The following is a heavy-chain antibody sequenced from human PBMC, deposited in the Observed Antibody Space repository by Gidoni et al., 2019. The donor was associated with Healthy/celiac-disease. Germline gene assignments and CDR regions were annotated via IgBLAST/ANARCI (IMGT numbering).Heavy chain of an antibody. D-gene: IGHD3-22*01. V-gene: IGHV3-30-3*01. CDR1: GFTFSSYA. CDR3: NDYYDSSGYYLDY. CDR2: ISYDGSNK. Sequence: QVQLVASGGGVVQLGRSLRLSCAAPGFTFSSYAMHWVRQPPGKGLGGVAVISYDGSNKDYADAVKGRFTISRDNSKNALYLQMNSLRAEDTAVYYCNDYYDSSGYYLDYWGQGTLVTVSS. J-gene: IGHJ4*02.